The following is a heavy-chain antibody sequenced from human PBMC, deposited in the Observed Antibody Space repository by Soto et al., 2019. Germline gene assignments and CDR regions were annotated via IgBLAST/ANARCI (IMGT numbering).Heavy chain of an antibody. Sequence: QVQLQQWGAGLLKPSETLSLTCAVYGGSFSGYYWSWIRQPPGKGLEWIGEINHSGSTNYNPSLKGRVTISVDTSKSQLSLKLISVTAADTAGYYCARVREPLTGGPWFDPLGQGTLVTVSS. CDR3: ARVREPLTGGPWFDP. J-gene: IGHJ5*02. CDR2: INHSGST. CDR1: GGSFSGYY. D-gene: IGHD1-26*01. V-gene: IGHV4-34*01.